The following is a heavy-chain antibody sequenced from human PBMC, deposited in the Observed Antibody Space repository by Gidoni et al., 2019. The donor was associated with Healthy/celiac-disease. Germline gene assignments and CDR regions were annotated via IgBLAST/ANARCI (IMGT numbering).Heavy chain of an antibody. V-gene: IGHV1-69*02. J-gene: IGHJ4*02. CDR1: GGTFSSYT. Sequence: QVQLVQSGAEVKKPGSSVKVSCKASGGTFSSYTISWVRQAPGQGLEWMGRIIPILGIANYAQKFQGRVTSTADKSTSTGYMELSSLRSEDRAVYYCARFGGTEVDYWGQGTLVTVSS. D-gene: IGHD3-10*01. CDR3: ARFGGTEVDY. CDR2: IIPILGIA.